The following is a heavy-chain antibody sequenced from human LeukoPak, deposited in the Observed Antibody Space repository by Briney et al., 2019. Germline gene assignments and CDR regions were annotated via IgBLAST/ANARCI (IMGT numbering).Heavy chain of an antibody. Sequence: GSLRLSCAASGFTFSSYWMNWVRQAPGKGLEWVANIKRDGNEKNYVDSVKGRFSISRDNAKNSLYLQMDSLRAEDTAVYYCAKEGAYPIITYDSWGQGALVTVSS. CDR1: GFTFSSYW. J-gene: IGHJ5*01. V-gene: IGHV3-7*01. D-gene: IGHD3-10*01. CDR3: AKEGAYPIITYDS. CDR2: IKRDGNEK.